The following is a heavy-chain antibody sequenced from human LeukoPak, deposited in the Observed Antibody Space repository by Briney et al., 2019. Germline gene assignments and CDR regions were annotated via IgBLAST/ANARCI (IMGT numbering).Heavy chain of an antibody. CDR1: GGSISSSSYY. D-gene: IGHD6-19*01. CDR3: ARDPGYSSGWYLHY. CDR2: IYYSGST. J-gene: IGHJ4*02. Sequence: SETLSLTCTVSGGSISSSSYYWGWIRQPPGKGLEWIGSIYYSGSTYYNPSLKSRVTISVDTSKNQFSLKLSSVTAADTAVYYCARDPGYSSGWYLHYWGQGTLVTVSS. V-gene: IGHV4-39*07.